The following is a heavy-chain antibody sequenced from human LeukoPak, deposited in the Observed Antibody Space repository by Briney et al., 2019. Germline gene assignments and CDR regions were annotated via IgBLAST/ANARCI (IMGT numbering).Heavy chain of an antibody. CDR3: ARGWQVVIIRYAFDI. J-gene: IGHJ3*02. V-gene: IGHV4-39*01. D-gene: IGHD3-3*01. Sequence: PSETLSLTCTVSGGSISSSSYYWGWIRQPPGKGLEWIGSIYYSGSTYYNPSLKSRVTISVDTSKNQFSLKLSSVTAADTAVYYCARGWQVVIIRYAFDIWGQGTTVTVSS. CDR2: IYYSGST. CDR1: GGSISSSSYY.